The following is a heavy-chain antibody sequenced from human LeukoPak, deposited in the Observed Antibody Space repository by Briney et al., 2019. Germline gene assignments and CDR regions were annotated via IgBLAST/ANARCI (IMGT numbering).Heavy chain of an antibody. V-gene: IGHV4-61*02. J-gene: IGHJ4*02. D-gene: IGHD3-16*01. CDR3: ARGASPKDAVFFDY. Sequence: SQTLSLTCSVSGVSITSGSYYWGWIRQSAGKGLEWIGRVHSSGDIYHNAAFRSRAAVSGDASKNQFSLQLATVTAADTAVYYCARGASPKDAVFFDYWGQGALITVSS. CDR1: GVSITSGSYY. CDR2: VHSSGDI.